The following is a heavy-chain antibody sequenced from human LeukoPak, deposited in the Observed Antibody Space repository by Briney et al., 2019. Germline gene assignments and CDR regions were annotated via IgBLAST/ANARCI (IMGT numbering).Heavy chain of an antibody. D-gene: IGHD3-22*01. V-gene: IGHV4-34*01. CDR3: TRGRTNYHDSSGYSR. CDR2: INHSGST. J-gene: IGHJ4*02. Sequence: SETLSLTCAVYGGSFGGHYCSSVRQPPGKGLEWLGEINHSGSTNYNPPRKSRVPISVATSKNQFALKLTAFAARDTAVYYCTRGRTNYHDSSGYSRWGQGTLVTVHS. CDR1: GGSFGGHY.